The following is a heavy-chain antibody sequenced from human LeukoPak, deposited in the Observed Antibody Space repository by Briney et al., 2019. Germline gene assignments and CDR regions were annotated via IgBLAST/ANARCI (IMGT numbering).Heavy chain of an antibody. J-gene: IGHJ4*02. CDR3: ARDGSGYIVVVPAAT. D-gene: IGHD2-2*01. V-gene: IGHV1-69*04. CDR1: GGTFSSYT. Sequence: SVKVSCKASGGTFSSYTISWVRQAPGQGLEWMGRIIPILGIANYAQKFQGRVTITADKSTSTAYMELSSLRSEDTAVYYCARDGSGYIVVVPAATWGQGTPVTVSS. CDR2: IIPILGIA.